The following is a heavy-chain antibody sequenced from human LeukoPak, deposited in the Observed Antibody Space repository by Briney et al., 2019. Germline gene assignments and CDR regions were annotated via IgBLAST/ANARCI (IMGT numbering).Heavy chain of an antibody. CDR3: VICVGWQPDY. V-gene: IGHV4-59*02. D-gene: IGHD2-15*01. Sequence: PSETLSLTCTVFGDSVTGYFLNWVRQPPGKGLEWIGHIYKIGTTNHNPSLKSRLTISADTSKNQFSLQLRSVTAADTAVYYCVICVGWQPDYWAQGALVTVSS. J-gene: IGHJ4*02. CDR1: GDSVTGYF. CDR2: IYKIGTT.